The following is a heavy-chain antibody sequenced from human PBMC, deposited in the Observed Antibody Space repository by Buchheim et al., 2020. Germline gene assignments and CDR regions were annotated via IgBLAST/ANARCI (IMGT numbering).Heavy chain of an antibody. CDR2: ISYDGSNK. D-gene: IGHD3-10*01. CDR3: AGDLGHGSGSRNTSDY. CDR1: GFTFSSYA. V-gene: IGHV3-30-3*01. J-gene: IGHJ4*02. Sequence: QVQLVESGGGVVQPGRSLRLSCAASGFTFSSYAMHWVRQAPGKGLEWVAVISYDGSNKYYADSVKGRFTISSDNSKNKLYLQMNSLRAEDTAVYYCAGDLGHGSGSRNTSDYWGQGTL.